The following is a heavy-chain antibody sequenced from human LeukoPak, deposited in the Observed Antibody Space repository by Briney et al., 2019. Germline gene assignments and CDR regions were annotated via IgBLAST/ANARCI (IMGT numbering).Heavy chain of an antibody. CDR3: ARSDSSGWIAFDI. CDR1: GYSISSGYY. D-gene: IGHD3-22*01. J-gene: IGHJ3*02. CDR2: IYHSGST. V-gene: IGHV4-38-2*02. Sequence: PSETLSLTCTVSGYSISSGYYWGWIRQPPGKGLEWIGSIYHSGSTYYNPSLKSRVTISVDTSKNQISLKLSSVTAADTAVYYCARSDSSGWIAFDIWGQGTMVTVSS.